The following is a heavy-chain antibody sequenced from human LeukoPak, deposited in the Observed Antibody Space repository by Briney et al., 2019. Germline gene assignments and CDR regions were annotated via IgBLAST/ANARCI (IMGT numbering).Heavy chain of an antibody. V-gene: IGHV3-9*01. D-gene: IGHD2-2*01. CDR2: ISWNSGSI. Sequence: GGSLRLSCAASGFTFDDYAMHWVRQAPGKGLEWDSGISWNSGSIGYADSVKCRFTISRDNAKNSLYLQMNSLRAEDTALYYCAKGYSIITSCYEDYWGQGTLVTVSS. CDR1: GFTFDDYA. J-gene: IGHJ4*02. CDR3: AKGYSIITSCYEDY.